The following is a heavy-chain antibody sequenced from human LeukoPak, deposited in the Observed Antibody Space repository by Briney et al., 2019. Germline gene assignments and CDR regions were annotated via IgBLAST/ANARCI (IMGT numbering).Heavy chain of an antibody. CDR3: ARSRATVTTFDY. D-gene: IGHD4-17*01. CDR2: INPSGGST. Sequence: ASVKVSCKASGYSFTVYYMHWVRQAPGQGLEWMGIINPSGGSTSYAQKFQGRVTMTRDTSTSTVYMELSSLRSEDTAVYYCARSRATVTTFDYWGQGTLVTVSS. V-gene: IGHV1-46*03. J-gene: IGHJ4*02. CDR1: GYSFTVYY.